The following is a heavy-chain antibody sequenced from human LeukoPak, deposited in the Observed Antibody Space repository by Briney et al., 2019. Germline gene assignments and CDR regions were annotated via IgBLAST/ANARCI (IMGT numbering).Heavy chain of an antibody. CDR1: GYTFTSYY. D-gene: IGHD2-15*01. Sequence: GASVKVSCKASGYTFTSYYMHWVRQAPGQGLEWMGIINPSGGSTSYAQKFQGRVTMTRDTSTSAVYMELSSLRSEDTAVYYCARDFVVGAPFDYWGQGTLVTVSS. CDR2: INPSGGST. V-gene: IGHV1-46*01. J-gene: IGHJ4*02. CDR3: ARDFVVGAPFDY.